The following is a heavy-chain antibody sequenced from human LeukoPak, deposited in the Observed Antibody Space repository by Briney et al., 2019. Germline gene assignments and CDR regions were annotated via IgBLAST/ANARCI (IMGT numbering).Heavy chain of an antibody. Sequence: GGSLRLSWAASRFTVSSNYMSWVRQAPVKGLEWVSVIYSGGSTYYADSVKGRFTISRDNSKNTLYLQMNSLRAEDTAVYYCARDSEGDLFDYWGQGTLVTVSS. CDR2: IYSGGST. CDR1: RFTVSSNY. V-gene: IGHV3-66*02. CDR3: ARDSEGDLFDY. J-gene: IGHJ4*02. D-gene: IGHD2-21*02.